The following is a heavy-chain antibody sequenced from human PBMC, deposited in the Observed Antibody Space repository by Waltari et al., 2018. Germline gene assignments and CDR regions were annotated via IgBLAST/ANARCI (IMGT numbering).Heavy chain of an antibody. CDR2: IWFDGSDK. D-gene: IGHD2-2*02. V-gene: IGHV3-30*02. J-gene: IGHJ4*02. Sequence: QVNLVESGGGVVQPGGSLRLPCATSGFPFSIFGMHWVRQAPGKGLEWVALIWFDGSDKFYADSVRGRFTISRDNSARTLYLDMDSLRLDDTAMYYCAKDAFGNTYLDFWGQGTLVTVSS. CDR1: GFPFSIFG. CDR3: AKDAFGNTYLDF.